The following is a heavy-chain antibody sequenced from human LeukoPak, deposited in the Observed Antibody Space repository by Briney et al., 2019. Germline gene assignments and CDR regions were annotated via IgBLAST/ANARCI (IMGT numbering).Heavy chain of an antibody. CDR3: ARGNDLDAFDI. CDR2: INTDGSST. J-gene: IGHJ3*02. CDR1: GFTFSSYW. Sequence: GGSLRLSCAASGFTFSSYWMHWVRHAPGKGLVWVSRINTDGSSTSYADSVKGRFTISRDNAKNTLYLQINSLRAEDTAVYYCARGNDLDAFDIWGQGTMVTVSS. V-gene: IGHV3-74*01.